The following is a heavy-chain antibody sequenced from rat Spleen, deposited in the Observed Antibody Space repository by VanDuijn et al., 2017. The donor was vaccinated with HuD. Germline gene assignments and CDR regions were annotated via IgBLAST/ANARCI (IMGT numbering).Heavy chain of an antibody. CDR3: ARLTTGGFDY. J-gene: IGHJ2*01. CDR2: INYDGSST. D-gene: IGHD1-11*01. Sequence: EVQLVETGGGLVQPGRSLNLSCVASGFTFSSYWMYWIRQAPGKGLEWVSSINYDGSSTYYRDSVKGRFTLSRDNAKSTLYLQMDSLRSEDTATYYCARLTTGGFDYWGQGVMVTVSS. CDR1: GFTFSSYW. V-gene: IGHV5-58*01.